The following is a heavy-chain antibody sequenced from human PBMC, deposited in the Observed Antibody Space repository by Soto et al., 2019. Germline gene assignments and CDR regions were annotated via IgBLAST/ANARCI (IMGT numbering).Heavy chain of an antibody. J-gene: IGHJ4*02. CDR3: GRGGGHDTALDY. V-gene: IGHV4-4*02. CDR2: IYQSGST. Sequence: QVQLQESGPGLVKPSGTLPLTCAVSGGSISSSNWWSWVRQPPGKGLQWIGEIYQSGSTNYNPSLKSGVDISVDKPEHQFALKPSSVTAADTAVYYCGRGGGHDTALDYWGQGTLVTVSS. D-gene: IGHD3-22*01. CDR1: GGSISSSNW.